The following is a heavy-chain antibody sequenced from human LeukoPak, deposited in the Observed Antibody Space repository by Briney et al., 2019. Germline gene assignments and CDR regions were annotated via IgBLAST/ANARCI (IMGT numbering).Heavy chain of an antibody. Sequence: GGSLRLSCAASGFTFSSYSMNWVRQAPGKGLEWVSSISSSSYIYYADSVKGRFTISRDNAKNSLYLQMNSLRAEDTAVHYCARAGITMVRGVLFDYWGQGTLVTVSS. CDR3: ARAGITMVRGVLFDY. CDR1: GFTFSSYS. V-gene: IGHV3-21*01. J-gene: IGHJ4*02. CDR2: ISSSSYI. D-gene: IGHD3-10*01.